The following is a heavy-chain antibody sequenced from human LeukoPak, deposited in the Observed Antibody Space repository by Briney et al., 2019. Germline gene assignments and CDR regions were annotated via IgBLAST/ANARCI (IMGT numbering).Heavy chain of an antibody. Sequence: GGSLRLSCAASGFTFSSYAMSWVRQAPGKGLEWVSAISGSGGSTYYADSVKGRFTISRDNSENTLYLQMNSMRAEDTAVYYCARDRDGYIYGMDVWGQGTTVTVSS. D-gene: IGHD5-24*01. V-gene: IGHV3-23*01. CDR1: GFTFSSYA. CDR3: ARDRDGYIYGMDV. CDR2: ISGSGGST. J-gene: IGHJ6*02.